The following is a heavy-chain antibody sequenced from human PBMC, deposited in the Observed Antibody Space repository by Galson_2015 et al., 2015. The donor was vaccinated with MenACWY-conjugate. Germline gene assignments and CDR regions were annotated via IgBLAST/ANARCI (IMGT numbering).Heavy chain of an antibody. CDR1: GFTFSTYS. CDR3: ARVPGYSYGYYDW. J-gene: IGHJ4*02. Sequence: SLRLSCAASGFTFSTYSTNWVRQAPGKGLEWVSYISSSSSTIYYADSVKGRFTISRDNAKNSLYLQMNTPRDEDTAVYYCARVPGYSYGYYDWWGQGTLVTVSS. CDR2: ISSSSSTI. V-gene: IGHV3-48*02. D-gene: IGHD5-18*01.